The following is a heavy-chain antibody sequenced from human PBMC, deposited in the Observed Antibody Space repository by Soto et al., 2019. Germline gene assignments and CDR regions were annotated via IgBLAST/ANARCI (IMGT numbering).Heavy chain of an antibody. D-gene: IGHD1-26*01. Sequence: SETLSLTCNVSGGSISSSSYYWGWIRQPPGKGLEWIGHIFHTGSTYYNPSLKSRVTISVDTSKNQFSLKLSSVTATDTAVYYCARRRIVVTTNFDYWGQGTLVTVPQ. CDR3: ARRRIVVTTNFDY. CDR2: IFHTGST. V-gene: IGHV4-39*01. J-gene: IGHJ4*02. CDR1: GGSISSSSYY.